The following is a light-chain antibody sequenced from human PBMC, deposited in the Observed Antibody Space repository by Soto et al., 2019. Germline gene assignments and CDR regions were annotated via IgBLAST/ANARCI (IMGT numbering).Light chain of an antibody. J-gene: IGKJ1*01. Sequence: QMSQTPSSMSASGGGRVTMTGRASQGISNYLAWFQQKPGKVPKRLIYGASSLQSGVPSRFSGSGSGTEFTLTISSLQPDDFATYYCQQSNSYLWPSGQGAKVDI. CDR3: QQSNSYLWP. V-gene: IGKV1-17*03. CDR2: GAS. CDR1: QGISNY.